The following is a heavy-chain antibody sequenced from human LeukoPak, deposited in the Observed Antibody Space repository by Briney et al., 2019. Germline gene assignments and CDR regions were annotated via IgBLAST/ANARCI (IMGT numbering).Heavy chain of an antibody. J-gene: IGHJ4*02. D-gene: IGHD5-12*01. V-gene: IGHV3-11*06. CDR3: AMSGTGYEKAFFDY. CDR2: ISSSSSNI. CDR1: GFTFSDYY. Sequence: GGSLRLSCAASGFTFSDYYMSWIRQAPGKGLEWVSFISSSSSNINSADSVKGRFTISRDNAKNSLYLQMNSLRAEDTAVYYCAMSGTGYEKAFFDYWGQGTLVTVSS.